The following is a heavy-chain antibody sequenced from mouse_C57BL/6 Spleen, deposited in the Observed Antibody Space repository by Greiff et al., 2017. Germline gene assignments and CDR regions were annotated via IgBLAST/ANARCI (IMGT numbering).Heavy chain of an antibody. CDR2: IDPANGHT. D-gene: IGHD1-1*01. V-gene: IGHV14-3*01. CDR3: ARYGGSRAY. J-gene: IGHJ3*01. CDR1: GFNIKNTY. Sequence: EVQGVESVAELVRPGASVKLSCTASGFNIKNTYMLWVKQRPEQGLEWIGRIDPANGHTKYAPKFQGKATITADTSSNTAYLQLSSLTSEDTAIYYRARYGGSRAYWGQGTLVTVSA.